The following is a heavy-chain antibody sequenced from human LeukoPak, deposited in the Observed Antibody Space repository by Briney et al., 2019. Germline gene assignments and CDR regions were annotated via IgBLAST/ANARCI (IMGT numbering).Heavy chain of an antibody. V-gene: IGHV4-39*01. J-gene: IGHJ5*02. CDR1: GGSISSSSYY. D-gene: IGHD2-2*01. Sequence: SETLSLTCTVSGGSISSSSYYWGWIRQPPGKGLEWMGSIYYSGSTYYNPSLKSRVTISVDTSKNQFSLKLSSVTAADTAVYYGVTLGYCSSTSCYANWFDPWGQGTLVAVSS. CDR3: VTLGYCSSTSCYANWFDP. CDR2: IYYSGST.